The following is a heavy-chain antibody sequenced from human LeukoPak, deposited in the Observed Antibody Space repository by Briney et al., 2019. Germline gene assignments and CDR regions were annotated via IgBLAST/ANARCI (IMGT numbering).Heavy chain of an antibody. CDR2: IYYSGST. V-gene: IGHV4-59*01. J-gene: IGHJ3*02. CDR3: ARDRERRTPWGAFDT. CDR1: GGSISSYY. Sequence: ASETLSLTCTVSGGSISSYYWSWIRQPPGKGLEWIGYIYYSGSTNYDPSLKSRVTISADTSKNQLSLKVTSVTAADTAVYYCARDRERRTPWGAFDTGAKGQWSPSLQ. D-gene: IGHD1-14*01.